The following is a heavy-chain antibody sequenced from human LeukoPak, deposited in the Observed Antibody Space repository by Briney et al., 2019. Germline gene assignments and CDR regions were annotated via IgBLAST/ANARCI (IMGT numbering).Heavy chain of an antibody. D-gene: IGHD3-22*01. CDR1: GFTFSSYA. Sequence: PGRSLRLSCAASGFTFSSYAMHWVRQAPGKGLEWVAVISYDGSNKYYADSVKGRFTISRDNSKNTLYLQMNSLRAEDTAVYYCARDLTMIVVVSVFDYWGQGTLVTVSS. J-gene: IGHJ4*02. CDR3: ARDLTMIVVVSVFDY. V-gene: IGHV3-30-3*01. CDR2: ISYDGSNK.